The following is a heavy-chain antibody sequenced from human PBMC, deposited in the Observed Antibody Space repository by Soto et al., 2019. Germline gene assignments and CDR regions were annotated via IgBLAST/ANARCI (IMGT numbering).Heavy chain of an antibody. V-gene: IGHV3-23*01. CDR3: AKVKWPVAGPLDH. CDR1: GFIFSDCA. CDR2: ITSSGAST. J-gene: IGHJ4*02. D-gene: IGHD6-19*01. Sequence: HPGGSLRLSCAASGFIFSDCAMSWVRQAPGKGLEWVSLITSSGASTYYADSVKGRFTISRENSRNTLYLQMNSLKAEDTAVYYCAKVKWPVAGPLDHWGQGPRVTVSS.